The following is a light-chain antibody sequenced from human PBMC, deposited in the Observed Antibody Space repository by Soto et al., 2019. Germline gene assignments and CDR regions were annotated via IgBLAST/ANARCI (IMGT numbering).Light chain of an antibody. CDR1: QSINSN. V-gene: IGKV3-15*01. Sequence: EIVMTQSPATLSVSQGERATLSCRASQSINSNLAWYQQNPGQAPRLLIYGASSRATGIPARFSGSGSGTDFTLTISSLQSEDFAVYYCQQYNNWPPLTFGGGTKVEIK. J-gene: IGKJ4*01. CDR2: GAS. CDR3: QQYNNWPPLT.